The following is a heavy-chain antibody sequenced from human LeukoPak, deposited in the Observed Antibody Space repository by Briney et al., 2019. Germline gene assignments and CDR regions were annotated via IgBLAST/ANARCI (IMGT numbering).Heavy chain of an antibody. CDR3: TKDLTPLLNRRIFGY. CDR1: RFTFDDYA. CDR2: ISWNSGSI. V-gene: IGHV3-9*01. Sequence: GGSLRLSCAASRFTFDDYAMHWVRQAPGKGLEWVSVISWNSGSIGYADSVKGRFTISRDNAKNSLYLQMNSLRAEDTALYYCTKDLTPLLNRRIFGYWGQGTLVTVSS. D-gene: IGHD3-10*02. J-gene: IGHJ4*02.